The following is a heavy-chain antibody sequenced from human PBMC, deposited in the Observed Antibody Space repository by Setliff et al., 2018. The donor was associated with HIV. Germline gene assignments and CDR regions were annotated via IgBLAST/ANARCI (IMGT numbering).Heavy chain of an antibody. J-gene: IGHJ5*02. D-gene: IGHD4-17*01. V-gene: IGHV4-4*07. CDR2: IYGSGST. CDR3: ARVVPEVVYGAYWFDP. CDR1: GGSIRSYY. Sequence: LSLTCTVSGGSIRSYYWSWIRQPAGKGLEWIGRIYGSGSTNYNPSLESRVTMSVDTSKNQVSLKLNSVTAADAAVYYCARVVPEVVYGAYWFDPWGQGTLVTVSS.